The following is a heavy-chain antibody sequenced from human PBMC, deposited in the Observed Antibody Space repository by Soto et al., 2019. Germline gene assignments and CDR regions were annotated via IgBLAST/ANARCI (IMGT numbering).Heavy chain of an antibody. CDR3: TRQDSSGAYFDY. J-gene: IGHJ4*02. D-gene: IGHD3-22*01. CDR2: IRSKVNGYAT. CDR1: GFTFGGSA. Sequence: EVQLVESGGGLVQPGGSLNFSCEASGFTFGGSAMHWARQAPGKGLEWVGRIRSKVNGYATPYAASVKGRFTISRDDSKNTAYLQMNSLKTEDTAVYYCTRQDSSGAYFDYWGQGTLVTVSS. V-gene: IGHV3-73*02.